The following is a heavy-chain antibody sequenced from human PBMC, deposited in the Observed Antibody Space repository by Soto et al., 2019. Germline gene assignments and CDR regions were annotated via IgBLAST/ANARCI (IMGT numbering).Heavy chain of an antibody. D-gene: IGHD2-21*01. CDR3: GRVVEGATLHTYLDS. CDR1: GVSIHTSHSF. Sequence: SETLSLTCTVSGVSIHTSHSFWGWSRQPPGKGREFIGTVSYSGGANYNSSLKSRVTISVDTANNQVSLMMRSLTAADTAVYYCGRVVEGATLHTYLDSWGQGTLVTVSS. CDR2: VSYSGGA. J-gene: IGHJ5*01. V-gene: IGHV4-39*01.